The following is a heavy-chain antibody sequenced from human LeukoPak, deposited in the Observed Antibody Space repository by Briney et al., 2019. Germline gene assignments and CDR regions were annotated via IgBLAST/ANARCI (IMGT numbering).Heavy chain of an antibody. J-gene: IGHJ4*02. CDR2: IRYDGSNK. CDR1: GFTFSSYG. V-gene: IGHV3-30*02. Sequence: PGGSLRLSCAASGFTFSSYGMRWVRQAPGKGLEWVAFIRYDGSNKYYADSVKGRFTISRDNSKNTLYLQKNSLRAEDTAVYYCAKPGRRDCSSTSCYLDYWGQGTLVTVSS. D-gene: IGHD2-2*01. CDR3: AKPGRRDCSSTSCYLDY.